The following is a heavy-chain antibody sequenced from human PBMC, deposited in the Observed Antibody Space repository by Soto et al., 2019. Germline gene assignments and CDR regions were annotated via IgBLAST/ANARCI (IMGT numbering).Heavy chain of an antibody. V-gene: IGHV4-59*08. J-gene: IGHJ6*02. CDR3: GRQGLDYLHGLVEV. D-gene: IGHD4-17*01. CDR2: VYYTGDT. CDR1: SGPDRSHN. Sequence: QVQLQQSGPRLVKPSETLSLTCTVSSGPDRSHNWGWIRQPPGRGLEWIGYVYYTGDTAYNPSLRXXVXXSSAPSTIDTSLALSSVSAADTAVYYCGRQGLDYLHGLVEVWGQGTTVSVSS.